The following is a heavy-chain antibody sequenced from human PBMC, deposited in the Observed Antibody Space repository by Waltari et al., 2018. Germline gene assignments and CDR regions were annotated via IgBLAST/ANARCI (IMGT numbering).Heavy chain of an antibody. D-gene: IGHD6-13*01. CDR2: IRYDGFNK. V-gene: IGHV3-30*02. CDR1: GFTFSVNG. J-gene: IGHJ6*03. Sequence: QGHLVESGGGVVQPGGSLSLPFAPSGFTFSVNGMHWVRQAPGKGLEWVAFIRYDGFNKYYADSVEGRFTISRDNSKETVDLHMNSLRADDTAVYYCAKDGIGSSTYYYYAYMDVWGKGTTVTVSS. CDR3: AKDGIGSSTYYYYAYMDV.